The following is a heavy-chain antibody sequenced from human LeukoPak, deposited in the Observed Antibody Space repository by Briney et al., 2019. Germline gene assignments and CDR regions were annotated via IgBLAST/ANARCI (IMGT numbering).Heavy chain of an antibody. J-gene: IGHJ4*02. CDR1: GFTFSSYA. CDR2: ISYDGSNK. CDR3: ARDVGRTAMVSHYFDY. Sequence: GGSLRLSCAASGFTFSSYAMHWVRQAPGKGLEWVAVISYDGSNKYYADSVKGRFTISRDNSKTTLYLQMNSLRAEDTAVYYCARDVGRTAMVSHYFDYWGQGTLVTVSS. D-gene: IGHD5-18*01. V-gene: IGHV3-30*04.